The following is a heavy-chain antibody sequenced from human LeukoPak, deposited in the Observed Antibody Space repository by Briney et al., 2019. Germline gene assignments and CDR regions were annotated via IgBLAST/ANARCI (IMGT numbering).Heavy chain of an antibody. CDR2: ISAYNGNT. J-gene: IGHJ4*02. CDR3: AREGDYDSSGSNFDY. Sequence: ASVTVSCKASGYTFTSYGISWVRQAPGQGLEWMGWISAYNGNTNYAQKLQGRVTMTTDTSTSTAYMELRSLRSDDTAVYYCAREGDYDSSGSNFDYWGQGTLVTASS. D-gene: IGHD3-22*01. CDR1: GYTFTSYG. V-gene: IGHV1-18*01.